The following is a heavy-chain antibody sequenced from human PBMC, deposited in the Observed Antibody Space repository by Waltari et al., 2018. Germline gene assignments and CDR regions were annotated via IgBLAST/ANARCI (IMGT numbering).Heavy chain of an antibody. CDR1: GYSISSGYS. D-gene: IGHD6-6*01. J-gene: IGHJ5*02. CDR2: IYHSGST. CDR3: ARLGYSSSSRWFDP. V-gene: IGHV4-38-2*01. Sequence: QVQLQESGPGLVKPSETLSLTCAVSGYSISSGYSWGWIRQPPGKGLEWIGSIYHSGSTYYNPSLKSRVTISVDTSKNQFSLKLSSVTAADTAVYYCARLGYSSSSRWFDPWGQGTLVTVSS.